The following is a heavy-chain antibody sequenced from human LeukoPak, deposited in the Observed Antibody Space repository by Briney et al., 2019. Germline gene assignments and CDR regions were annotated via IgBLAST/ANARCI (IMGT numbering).Heavy chain of an antibody. V-gene: IGHV1-18*01. CDR2: ISAYNGNT. D-gene: IGHD5-18*01. CDR3: AKAYSYGYGPGYWFDP. CDR1: GYTFTSYG. Sequence: ASVKVSCKASGYTFTSYGISWVRQAPGQGLEWMGWISAYNGNTNYAQKLQGRVTMTTDTSTSSAYMELRSLRSDDTAVYYCAKAYSYGYGPGYWFDPWGQGTLVTVSS. J-gene: IGHJ5*02.